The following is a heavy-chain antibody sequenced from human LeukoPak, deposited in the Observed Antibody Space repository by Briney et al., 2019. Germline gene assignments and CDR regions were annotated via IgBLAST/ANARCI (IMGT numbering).Heavy chain of an antibody. D-gene: IGHD6-13*01. CDR1: GYTFSNYG. CDR2: ISAYNGNT. Sequence: ASVKVSCKTSGYTFSNYGITWVRQAPGQGLEWMGWISAYNGNTNYAQKLQGRVTMTTDTSTSTAYMELRSLRSDDTAVYYCARELGQQLVLFYWGQGTLVTVSS. CDR3: ARELGQQLVLFY. J-gene: IGHJ4*02. V-gene: IGHV1-18*01.